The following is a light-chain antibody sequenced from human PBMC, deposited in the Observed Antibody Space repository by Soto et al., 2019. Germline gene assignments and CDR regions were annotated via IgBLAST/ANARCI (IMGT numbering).Light chain of an antibody. Sequence: DIVLTQSPGTLSLSPGERATISCRASQSVSNNYLAWYKQKPGQAPRLLIYGASNRATGIPDRFSGSGSGTDFTLTIRRLEPEDFAVYYCQQYGSSGTFGQGTKVDIK. CDR1: QSVSNNY. CDR3: QQYGSSGT. J-gene: IGKJ1*01. V-gene: IGKV3-20*01. CDR2: GAS.